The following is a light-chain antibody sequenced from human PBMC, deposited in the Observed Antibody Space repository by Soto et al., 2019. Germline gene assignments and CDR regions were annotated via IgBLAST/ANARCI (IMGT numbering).Light chain of an antibody. V-gene: IGKV1-33*01. CDR3: QQYDNLPPFT. Sequence: DIQMTQSPSSLSASVGDRVTITCQASQDISNYLNWYQQKPGKAPKLLIYDASNLETGVPSRFSGSGSWPDFAVTISSLQPEDIATYYCQQYDNLPPFTFGPGTKVDIK. J-gene: IGKJ3*01. CDR1: QDISNY. CDR2: DAS.